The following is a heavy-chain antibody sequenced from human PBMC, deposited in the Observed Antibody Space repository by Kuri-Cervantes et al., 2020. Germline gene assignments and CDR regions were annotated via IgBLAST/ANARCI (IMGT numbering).Heavy chain of an antibody. CDR3: AREWQLVRYYYYYMDV. J-gene: IGHJ6*03. CDR1: GYSFSTFG. CDR2: ISSGSSTI. V-gene: IGHV3-48*01. D-gene: IGHD6-6*01. Sequence: LSLTCAASGYSFSTFGMHWVRQAPGKGLEWVSYISSGSSTIYYADSVKGRFTVSRDNAKSSLYLQMNSLRAEDTAVYYCAREWQLVRYYYYYMDVRGKGTTVTVSS.